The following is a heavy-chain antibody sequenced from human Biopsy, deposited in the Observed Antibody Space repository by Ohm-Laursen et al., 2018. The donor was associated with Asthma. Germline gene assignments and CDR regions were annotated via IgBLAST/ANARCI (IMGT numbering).Heavy chain of an antibody. Sequence: SVYVSPQASRFPFPRYLFPWGAQAPWPGVEGLGRINPNSGGTNYAQKFQGRVTMTSDTSISTAYMELSRLRSDDTALYYCARGQKSPGDRWFDPWGQGTLVTVSS. CDR3: ARGQKSPGDRWFDP. D-gene: IGHD7-27*01. V-gene: IGHV1-2*06. CDR1: RFPFPRYL. CDR2: INPNSGGT. J-gene: IGHJ5*02.